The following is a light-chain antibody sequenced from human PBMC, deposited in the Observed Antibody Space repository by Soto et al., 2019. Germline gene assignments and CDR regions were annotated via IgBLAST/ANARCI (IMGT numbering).Light chain of an antibody. CDR2: QTS. CDR1: QYINTR. Sequence: EIVLTQSPATLSSFPGDRVTLSCRASQYINTRLAWYQHRPGQAPRLLIYQTSIRAAGIPARFSGSRSGAEFTLTINSLQSEDFGVYYCQRYNNWPLTFGGGTKVDIK. CDR3: QRYNNWPLT. V-gene: IGKV3D-15*01. J-gene: IGKJ4*01.